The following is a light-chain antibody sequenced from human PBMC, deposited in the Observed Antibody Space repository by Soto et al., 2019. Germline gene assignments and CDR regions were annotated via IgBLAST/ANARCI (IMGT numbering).Light chain of an antibody. CDR2: SNN. V-gene: IGLV1-44*01. CDR3: AAWDDSPNGYV. J-gene: IGLJ1*01. Sequence: QSVLTQPPSASGTPGQRVTISCSGSSSNIGSNTVNWYQQLPGTAPKLLIYSNNQRPSGVPDRFSGSKSGTSASLAISGLQSEDGDDYYCAAWDDSPNGYVFGTGTKVTVL. CDR1: SSNIGSNT.